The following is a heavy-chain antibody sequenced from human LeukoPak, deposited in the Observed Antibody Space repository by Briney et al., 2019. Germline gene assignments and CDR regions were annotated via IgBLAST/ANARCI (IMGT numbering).Heavy chain of an antibody. Sequence: GASVKVSCKASGYTFTGYYMHWVRQAPGQGLEWMGRINPNSGGTNYAQKFQGRVTMTRDTSISTAYMELSRLRSDDTAVYYCARDGVVVPAAIPSFRKYNWFDPWGQGTLVTVSS. V-gene: IGHV1-2*06. CDR2: INPNSGGT. CDR1: GYTFTGYY. CDR3: ARDGVVVPAAIPSFRKYNWFDP. D-gene: IGHD2-2*02. J-gene: IGHJ5*02.